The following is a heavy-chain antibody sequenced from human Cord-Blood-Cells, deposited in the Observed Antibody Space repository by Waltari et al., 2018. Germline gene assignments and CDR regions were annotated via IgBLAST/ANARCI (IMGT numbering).Heavy chain of an antibody. CDR2: INLSGST. V-gene: IGHV4-34*01. Sequence: QVQLQQWGAGLLKPSETLSLTCAVSGGYFSGYYWSWIRQPPGKGLEWIGEINLSGSTNYNTSLKSRVTISVDTSKNQFALTLSSVTAADTAVYYCARMFKGVAYYFDYWGQGTLVTVSS. CDR3: ARMFKGVAYYFDY. J-gene: IGHJ4*02. CDR1: GGYFSGYY. D-gene: IGHD2-8*01.